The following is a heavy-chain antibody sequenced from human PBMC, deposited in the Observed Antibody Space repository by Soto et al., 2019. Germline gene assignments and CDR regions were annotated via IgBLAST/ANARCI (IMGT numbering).Heavy chain of an antibody. CDR1: GLTFSSYA. J-gene: IGHJ4*02. Sequence: GGSLRLSCTASGLTFSSYAVHWVRQAPGKGLEWVSVISGDGGNKYFAESVRGRFLISRDNSKNTVYLQMNSLRHEDTAAYFCARRLTGTVSALGYWGQGTLVTVSS. CDR3: ARRLTGTVSALGY. D-gene: IGHD6-19*01. CDR2: ISGDGGNK. V-gene: IGHV3-30-3*01.